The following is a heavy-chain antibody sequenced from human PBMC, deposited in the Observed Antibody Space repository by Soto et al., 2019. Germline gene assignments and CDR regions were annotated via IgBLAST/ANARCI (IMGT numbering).Heavy chain of an antibody. Sequence: ASVKVSCKDSGYTFTSYGLSWVRQSPGQGLKWMGWISAYNGNTNYAQKFQGRVTMTRNTSISTAYMELSSLRSDDTAVYYCALRVGYGDYPYDYSGQGTQVTVSS. J-gene: IGHJ4*02. V-gene: IGHV1-18*01. CDR1: GYTFTSYG. D-gene: IGHD4-17*01. CDR3: ALRVGYGDYPYDY. CDR2: ISAYNGNT.